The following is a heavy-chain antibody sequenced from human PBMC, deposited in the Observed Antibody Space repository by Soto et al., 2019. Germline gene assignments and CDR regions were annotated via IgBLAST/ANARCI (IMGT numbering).Heavy chain of an antibody. V-gene: IGHV3-48*01. D-gene: IGHD4-17*01. CDR1: GFTFSSYS. CDR2: ISSSNSTI. CDR3: AREADYVNWFDP. Sequence: PGGSLRLSCAASGFTFSSYSMNWVRQAPGKGLEWVSYISSSNSTIYYADSVKGRFTISRDNAKNSLYLQMNSLRAEDTAVYYCAREADYVNWFDPWGQGTLVTVSS. J-gene: IGHJ5*02.